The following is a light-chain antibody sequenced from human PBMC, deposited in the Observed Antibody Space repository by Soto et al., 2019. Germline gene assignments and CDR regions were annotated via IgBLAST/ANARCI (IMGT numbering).Light chain of an antibody. CDR2: AVS. J-gene: IGLJ1*01. CDR3: SSYAGSNNYV. Sequence: QSALTQPPSASGSPGQSVTISCTGTSSDVGGYMYVSWYQQYPGKAPKLMIYAVSKRPSGVPDRFSGSKSGNTASLTVSGLQAEDEADYYCSSYAGSNNYVFGTGTKLTVL. CDR1: SSDVGGYMY. V-gene: IGLV2-8*01.